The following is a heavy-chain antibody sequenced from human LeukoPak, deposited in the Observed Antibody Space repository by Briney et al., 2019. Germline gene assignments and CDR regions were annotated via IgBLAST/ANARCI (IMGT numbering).Heavy chain of an antibody. J-gene: IGHJ5*02. D-gene: IGHD3-3*01. Sequence: SETLSLTCAVYGGSFSGYYWCWIRQPPGKGLEWIGEINHSGSTNYNPSLKSRVTISVDTSKNQFSLKLSSVTAADTAVYYCARSYYDFWSGYLFDPWGQGTLVTVSS. V-gene: IGHV4-34*01. CDR1: GGSFSGYY. CDR3: ARSYYDFWSGYLFDP. CDR2: INHSGST.